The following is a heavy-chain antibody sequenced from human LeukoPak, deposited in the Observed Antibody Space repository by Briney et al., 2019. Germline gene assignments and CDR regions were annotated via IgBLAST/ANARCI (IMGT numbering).Heavy chain of an antibody. J-gene: IGHJ6*03. V-gene: IGHV3-21*01. Sequence: PGGSLRLSCAASGFTFSSYSMNWVRQAPGKGLEWVSSISSSSSYIYYADSVKGRFTISRDNAKNSLYLQMNSLRAEDTAVYYCARDNLSYDILTGYTSHMGVWGKGTTVTVSS. CDR3: ARDNLSYDILTGYTSHMGV. D-gene: IGHD3-9*01. CDR1: GFTFSSYS. CDR2: ISSSSSYI.